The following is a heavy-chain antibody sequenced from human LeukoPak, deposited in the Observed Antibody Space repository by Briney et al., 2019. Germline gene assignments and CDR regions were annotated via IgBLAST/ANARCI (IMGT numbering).Heavy chain of an antibody. CDR2: ISSSGGST. Sequence: GGSLSLSCSASAFTISSYTMSWVRQGPGKGLKWVLAISSSGGSTYYADPVRGPFTTSRDKSKNTLYLRMHRLKDEAMAVFSCANFGGSGWY. D-gene: IGHD3-3*01. V-gene: IGHV3-23*01. CDR1: AFTISSYT. CDR3: ANFGGSGWY. J-gene: IGHJ2*01.